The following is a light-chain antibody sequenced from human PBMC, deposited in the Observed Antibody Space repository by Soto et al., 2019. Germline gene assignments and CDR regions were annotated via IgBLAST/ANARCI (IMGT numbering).Light chain of an antibody. CDR3: SSYTSSSTDV. J-gene: IGLJ1*01. CDR1: RSDVGGYSY. Sequence: QSALTQPASVSGSPGQSLTLSCTGTRSDVGGYSYVSWYQQHPGKPPKLMIYEVSNRPSGVSNRFSGSKSGNTASLTISGLQSEDEADYYCSSYTSSSTDVFGTGTKLTVL. V-gene: IGLV2-14*01. CDR2: EVS.